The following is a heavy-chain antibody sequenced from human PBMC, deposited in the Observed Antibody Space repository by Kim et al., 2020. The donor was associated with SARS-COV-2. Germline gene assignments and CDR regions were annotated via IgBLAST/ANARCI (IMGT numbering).Heavy chain of an antibody. Sequence: SETLSLTCTVSGGSINTISYYWGWIRQPPGKGLEWIGSIYYTGVTYYNPSLKSRVTISLDTSKNQFSLRLTSVTAADTAAYYCATLQCFGDLGYWGQGIL. CDR3: ATLQCFGDLGY. D-gene: IGHD3-10*01. CDR2: IYYTGVT. V-gene: IGHV4-39*07. J-gene: IGHJ4*02. CDR1: GGSINTISYY.